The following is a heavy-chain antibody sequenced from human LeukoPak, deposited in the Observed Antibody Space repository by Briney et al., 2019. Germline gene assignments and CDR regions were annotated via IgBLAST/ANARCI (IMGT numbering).Heavy chain of an antibody. D-gene: IGHD3-10*01. CDR3: ARAYYGSGHPFDY. J-gene: IGHJ4*02. V-gene: IGHV1-8*03. CDR2: MNPNSGNT. Sequence: ASVKVSCKASGYTFTSYGISWVRQAPGQGLEGMGWMNPNSGNTGYAQKFQGRVTITRNTSISTAYMELSSLRSEDTAVYYCARAYYGSGHPFDYWGQGTLVTVSS. CDR1: GYTFTSYG.